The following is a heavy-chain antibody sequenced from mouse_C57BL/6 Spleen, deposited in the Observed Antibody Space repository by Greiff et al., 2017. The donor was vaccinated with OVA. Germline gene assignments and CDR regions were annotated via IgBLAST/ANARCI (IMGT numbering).Heavy chain of an antibody. CDR1: GYTFTSYW. V-gene: IGHV1-62-3*01. Sequence: VQLQQPGAELVKPGASVKLSCKASGYTFTSYWMHCVKQRPGRGLEWIGRIDPNSGGTKYNEKFKSKATLTVDTSSSTAYMQLSSLTSEDSAVYYCARGDYDYEYYFDYWGQGTTLTVSS. D-gene: IGHD2-4*01. CDR2: IDPNSGGT. J-gene: IGHJ2*01. CDR3: ARGDYDYEYYFDY.